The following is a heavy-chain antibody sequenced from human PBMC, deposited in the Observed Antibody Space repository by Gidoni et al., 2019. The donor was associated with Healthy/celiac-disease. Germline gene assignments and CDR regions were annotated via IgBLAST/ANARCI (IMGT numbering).Heavy chain of an antibody. Sequence: QVQLQESGPGLVKPSETLSLPCTVSGGSISSYYWSWIRQPPGKGLEWIGYIYYSGSTNYNPSLKSRVTISVDTSKNQFSLKLSSVTAADTAVYYCARSEGGFGDSPHCYFDYWGQGTLVTVSS. J-gene: IGHJ4*02. D-gene: IGHD3-10*01. V-gene: IGHV4-59*08. CDR3: ARSEGGFGDSPHCYFDY. CDR2: IYYSGST. CDR1: GGSISSYY.